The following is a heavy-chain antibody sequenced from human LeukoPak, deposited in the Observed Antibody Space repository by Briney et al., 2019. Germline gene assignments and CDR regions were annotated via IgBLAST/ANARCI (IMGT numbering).Heavy chain of an antibody. CDR1: GFTFSTYS. CDR2: ISSSSSTI. Sequence: PGGSLRLSCTASGFTFSTYSINWVRQAPGKGLEWVSYISSSSSTIYYADSVKGRFTISRDNAKNSLSLQMNSLRAEDTAVYYCASSWGSAIDFWGQGTLVTVSS. J-gene: IGHJ4*02. CDR3: ASSWGSAIDF. V-gene: IGHV3-48*01. D-gene: IGHD3-16*01.